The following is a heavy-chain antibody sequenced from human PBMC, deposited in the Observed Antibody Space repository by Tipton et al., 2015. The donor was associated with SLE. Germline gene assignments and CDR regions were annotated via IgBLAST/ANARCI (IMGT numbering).Heavy chain of an antibody. Sequence: TLSLTCTVSGGSISFYYWGWIRQSAGRGLAWIGRIYSSGDRDYNPSLRSRVTMSIDASQNRVSLRLKSVSAADTAVYYCARGSDGEYVRYFDVWGPGTLVTVSS. V-gene: IGHV4-4*07. D-gene: IGHD4-17*01. CDR1: GGSISFYY. CDR2: IYSSGDR. CDR3: ARGSDGEYVRYFDV. J-gene: IGHJ2*01.